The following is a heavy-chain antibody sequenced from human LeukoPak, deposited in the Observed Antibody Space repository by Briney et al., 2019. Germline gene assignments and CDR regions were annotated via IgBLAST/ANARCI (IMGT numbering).Heavy chain of an antibody. V-gene: IGHV3-23*01. J-gene: IGHJ4*02. CDR2: ISGSGGST. D-gene: IGHD5-24*01. CDR1: GFTFSSHA. CDR3: AKRPADGYSFDY. Sequence: GGSLRLSCVGSGFTFSSHAMSWVRQAPGRGLEWVSVISGSGGSTYYADSVKGRFTISRDNSKNTLYLQVNSLRAEDTAVYYCAKRPADGYSFDYWGQGTLVTVSS.